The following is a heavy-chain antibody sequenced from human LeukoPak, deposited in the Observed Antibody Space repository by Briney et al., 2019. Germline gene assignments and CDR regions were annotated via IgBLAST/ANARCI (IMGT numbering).Heavy chain of an antibody. CDR1: GGSISSSSYY. V-gene: IGHV4-39*01. J-gene: IGHJ4*02. CDR3: ARHPWGFDTSSYCHPDY. Sequence: SETLSLTCTVSGGSISSSSYYWGWIRQPPGKGLEWIGSIYYSGSTYYNPSPKSRVTISVDTSKDQFSLKLSSVTAADTAVYYCARHPWGFDTSSYCHPDYWGQGTLVTVSS. D-gene: IGHD6-6*01. CDR2: IYYSGST.